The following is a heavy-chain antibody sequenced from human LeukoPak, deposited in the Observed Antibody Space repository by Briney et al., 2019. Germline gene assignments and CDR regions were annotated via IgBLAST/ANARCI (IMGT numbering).Heavy chain of an antibody. D-gene: IGHD3-10*01. V-gene: IGHV1-8*02. CDR2: MNPNSGNT. CDR1: GDTFKTYA. Sequence: GASVKVSCKASGDTFKTYAINWVRQATGQGLEWMGWMNPNSGNTGYAQKFQGRVTMTRNTSISTAYMELSSLRSEDTAVYYCARAPRWVRGVTEYKFDPWGQGTLVTVSS. J-gene: IGHJ5*02. CDR3: ARAPRWVRGVTEYKFDP.